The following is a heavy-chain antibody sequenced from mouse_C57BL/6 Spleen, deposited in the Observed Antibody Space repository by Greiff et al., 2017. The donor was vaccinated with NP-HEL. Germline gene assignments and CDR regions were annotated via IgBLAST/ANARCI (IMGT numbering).Heavy chain of an antibody. J-gene: IGHJ1*03. V-gene: IGHV3-1*01. CDR1: GYSITSGYD. CDR3: AREGNDYDGDWYFDV. Sequence: EVKLMESGPGMVKPSQSLSLTCTVTGYSITSGYDWHWIRHFPGNKLEWMGYISYSGSTNYNPSLKSRISITHDTSKNHFFLKLNSVTTEDTATYYCAREGNDYDGDWYFDVWGTGTTVTVSS. D-gene: IGHD2-4*01. CDR2: ISYSGST.